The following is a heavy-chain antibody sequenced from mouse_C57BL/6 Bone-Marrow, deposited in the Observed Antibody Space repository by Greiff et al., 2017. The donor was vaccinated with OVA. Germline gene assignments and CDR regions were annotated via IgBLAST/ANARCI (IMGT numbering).Heavy chain of an antibody. CDR2: INPGSGGT. V-gene: IGHV1-54*01. CDR1: GYAFTNYL. J-gene: IGHJ1*03. Sequence: QVQLQQSGAELVRPGTSVKVSCKASGYAFTNYLIEWVKQRPGQGLEWIGVINPGSGGTNYNEKFKGKATLTAYKSASNAYMQLSSLTSEDSAVYFCARSGYYGLYWYFDVWGTGTTVTVSS. D-gene: IGHD1-1*01. CDR3: ARSGYYGLYWYFDV.